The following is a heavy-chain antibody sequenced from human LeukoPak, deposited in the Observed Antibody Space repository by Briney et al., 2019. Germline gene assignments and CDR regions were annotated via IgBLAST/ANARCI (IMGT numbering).Heavy chain of an antibody. V-gene: IGHV3-30*02. Sequence: GGSLRLSCAASRFTFSNYGMHWVRQAPGKGLEWVAFIRYDGTNKYYADSVKGRFTVSRDNSKNTLDLQMNSLRAEDTAFYRCARDRVYDDFLSGYWGSIDYWGQGTLVTVSS. CDR3: ARDRVYDDFLSGYWGSIDY. D-gene: IGHD3-3*01. CDR1: RFTFSNYG. CDR2: IRYDGTNK. J-gene: IGHJ4*02.